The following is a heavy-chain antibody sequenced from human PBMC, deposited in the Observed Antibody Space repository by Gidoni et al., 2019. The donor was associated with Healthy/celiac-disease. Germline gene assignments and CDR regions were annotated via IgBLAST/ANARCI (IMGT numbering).Heavy chain of an antibody. Sequence: QVQLQESGPGLVKPSETLSLTCTVSGGSISSYYWSWIRQPPGKGLEWIGYIYYSGSTNYNPSLKSRVTISVDTSKNQFSLKLSSVTAADTAVYYCARGNSEDSGHYDSSGLGFDPWGQGTLVTVSS. J-gene: IGHJ5*02. D-gene: IGHD3-22*01. CDR1: GGSISSYY. V-gene: IGHV4-59*01. CDR3: ARGNSEDSGHYDSSGLGFDP. CDR2: IYYSGST.